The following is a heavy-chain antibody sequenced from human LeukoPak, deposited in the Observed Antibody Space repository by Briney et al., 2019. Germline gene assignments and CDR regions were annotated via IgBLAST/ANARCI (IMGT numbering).Heavy chain of an antibody. CDR1: GDPISNGYY. J-gene: IGHJ4*02. CDR3: ARGRSGYGGNSGIASCDY. V-gene: IGHV4-38-2*02. Sequence: SETLSLTCTVSGDPISNGYYWGWIRQPPGKGLEWIGSIYHTGSTYYNPSLKSRVIISVDTSKNQFSLKLSSVTAADTAVYYCARGRSGYGGNSGIASCDYWGQGTLVTVSS. CDR2: IYHTGST. D-gene: IGHD4-23*01.